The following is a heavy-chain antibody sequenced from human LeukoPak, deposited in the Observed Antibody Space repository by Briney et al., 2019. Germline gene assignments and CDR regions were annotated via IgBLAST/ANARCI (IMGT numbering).Heavy chain of an antibody. Sequence: GGSLRLSCAASGFTVSSNYMSWVRQAPGKGLEWVSVIYSGGSTYYADSVKGRFTISRDNSKNTLYLQMNSLGAEDTAVYYCARDSTMVRGNGAIDYWGQGTLVTVSS. CDR2: IYSGGST. J-gene: IGHJ4*02. D-gene: IGHD3-10*01. CDR1: GFTVSSNY. V-gene: IGHV3-66*01. CDR3: ARDSTMVRGNGAIDY.